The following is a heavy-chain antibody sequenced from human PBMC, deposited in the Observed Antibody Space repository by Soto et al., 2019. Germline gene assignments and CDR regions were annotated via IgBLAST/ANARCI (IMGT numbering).Heavy chain of an antibody. CDR2: INPYSGGA. CDR1: GYTFTGYF. V-gene: IGHV1-2*02. CDR3: ARVIRGAYYNSPLDT. J-gene: IGHJ5*02. D-gene: IGHD3-10*01. Sequence: AAVKVSCKTSGYTFTGYFMHWVRQAPGQGLEWMGWINPYSGGADYAQSFQGRVTMTRDTSISTVYMELSRLRFDDTAVYYCARVIRGAYYNSPLDTWGQGTVVTVSS.